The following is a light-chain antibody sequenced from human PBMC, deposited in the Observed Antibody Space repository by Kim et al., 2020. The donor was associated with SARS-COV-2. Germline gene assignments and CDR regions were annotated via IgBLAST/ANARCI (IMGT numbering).Light chain of an antibody. CDR1: SRDVGAYNY. V-gene: IGLV2-14*01. CDR3: CSYATSRSYV. J-gene: IGLJ1*01. Sequence: QSALTQPASVSGSPGQSITISCTGTSRDVGAYNYVSWYQLHPGKAPELMVFDVSERPSGISNRFSGSKSGNTASLTITGLQAEDEADYYCCSYATSRSYVFGTGTTVTVL. CDR2: DVS.